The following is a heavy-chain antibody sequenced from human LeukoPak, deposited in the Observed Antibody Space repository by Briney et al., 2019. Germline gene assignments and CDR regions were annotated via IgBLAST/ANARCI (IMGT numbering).Heavy chain of an antibody. Sequence: GGSLRLSCAASGFTFSDYYMSWIRQAPGKGLEWVSYISSSGSTIYYADSVKGRFTISRDNAKNSLFLQMNSLRAEDTAIYYCASHFWNYYRIDYWGQGILVTVSS. J-gene: IGHJ4*02. D-gene: IGHD3-3*02. CDR1: GFTFSDYY. CDR2: ISSSGSTI. V-gene: IGHV3-11*04. CDR3: ASHFWNYYRIDY.